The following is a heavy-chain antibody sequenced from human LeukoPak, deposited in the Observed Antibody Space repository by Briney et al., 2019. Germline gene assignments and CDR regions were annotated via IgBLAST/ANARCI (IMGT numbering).Heavy chain of an antibody. J-gene: IGHJ6*03. CDR2: ISSSSSYI. CDR1: GFTFSSYS. D-gene: IGHD6-13*01. CDR3: ARSSAAGTESPLYYYYYMDV. V-gene: IGHV3-21*01. Sequence: GGSLRLSCAASGFTFSSYSMNWVRQAPGKGLEWVSSISSSSSYIYYADSVKGRFTISRDNAKNSLYLQMNSLRAEDTAVYYCARSSAAGTESPLYYYYYMDVWGKGTTVTVSS.